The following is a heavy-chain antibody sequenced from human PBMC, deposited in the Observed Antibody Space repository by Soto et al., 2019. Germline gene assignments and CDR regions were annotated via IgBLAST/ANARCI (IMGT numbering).Heavy chain of an antibody. CDR3: ARHPERIAQIGWFDP. D-gene: IGHD6-13*01. V-gene: IGHV3-66*04. CDR2: IYPEGTT. Sequence: PGGSLRLSCAASGFTVSSNYMTWIRQSPEKGLEWVSVIYPEGTTHYADSVKGRFTISRDNAKNSLYLQMNSLRAEDTAVYYCARHPERIAQIGWFDPWGQGTLVTVSS. J-gene: IGHJ5*02. CDR1: GFTVSSNY.